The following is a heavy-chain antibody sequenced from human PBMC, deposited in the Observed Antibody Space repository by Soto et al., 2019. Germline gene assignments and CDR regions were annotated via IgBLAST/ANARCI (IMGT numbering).Heavy chain of an antibody. D-gene: IGHD3-3*01. Sequence: QLQLQESGPGLVKPSETLSLTSTVSGGSISSSSYYWGWIRQPPGKGLAWIGGIYYSGSTYYNPSLKSRVSISVDTSKNQFSLKLSSVTAADTAVYYCARATFNYDCWSGYQYYFDYWGQGTLVTVSS. V-gene: IGHV4-39*01. J-gene: IGHJ4*02. CDR1: GGSISSSSYY. CDR3: ARATFNYDCWSGYQYYFDY. CDR2: IYYSGST.